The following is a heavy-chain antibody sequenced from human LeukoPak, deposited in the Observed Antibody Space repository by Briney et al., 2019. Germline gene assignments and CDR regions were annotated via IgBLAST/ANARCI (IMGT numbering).Heavy chain of an antibody. CDR1: GDSISIGSHF. V-gene: IGHV4-61*02. D-gene: IGHD1-26*01. Sequence: SETLSLTCTVSGDSISIGSHFWSWIRQPAGKGLEWIRRIYTTGSTNYNPSLNSRVTISLDTSKNQFSLKLSSVTAADTAVYFCAREGSGSHPGYYWGQGTLVTVSS. CDR2: IYTTGST. CDR3: AREGSGSHPGYY. J-gene: IGHJ4*02.